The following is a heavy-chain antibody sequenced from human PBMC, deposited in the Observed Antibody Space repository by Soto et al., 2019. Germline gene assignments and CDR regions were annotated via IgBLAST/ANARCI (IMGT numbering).Heavy chain of an antibody. CDR1: GLIFSNYA. CDR3: AKEPAAGTGYYFDY. V-gene: IGHV3-23*01. D-gene: IGHD6-13*01. J-gene: IGHJ4*02. CDR2: ISGRGGST. Sequence: GGSLRLSCAASGLIFSNYAMTWVRQAPGKGLEWVSTISGRGGSTYYADSVKGRFTISRDNSKNTLYLQMNSLRAEDTAVYYCAKEPAAGTGYYFDYWGQGTLVTVSS.